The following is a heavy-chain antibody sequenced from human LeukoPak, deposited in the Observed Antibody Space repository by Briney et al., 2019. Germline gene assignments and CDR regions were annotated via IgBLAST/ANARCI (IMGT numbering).Heavy chain of an antibody. Sequence: PGGSLRLSCAASGFTVSSNYMSWVRQAPGKGLEWVSVIYSGGSTYYADSVKGRFTISRHNSKNTLYLQMNSLRAEDTAVYYCARVRNTAMAIYYFDYWGQGTPVTVSS. V-gene: IGHV3-53*04. CDR3: ARVRNTAMAIYYFDY. CDR2: IYSGGST. CDR1: GFTVSSNY. J-gene: IGHJ4*02. D-gene: IGHD5-18*01.